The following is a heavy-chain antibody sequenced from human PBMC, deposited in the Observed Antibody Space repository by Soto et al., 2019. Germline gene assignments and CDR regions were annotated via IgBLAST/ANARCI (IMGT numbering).Heavy chain of an antibody. CDR2: MNPNSGNT. D-gene: IGHD3-10*01. J-gene: IGHJ6*03. Sequence: ASVKVSCKASGYTFTSYDINWVRQATGQGLEWMGWMNPNSGNTGYAQKFQGRVTMTRNTSISTAYMELSSLRSEYTAVYYCARGGTESYYYYYMEVWGKGTTVTVSS. CDR1: GYTFTSYD. V-gene: IGHV1-8*01. CDR3: ARGGTESYYYYYMEV.